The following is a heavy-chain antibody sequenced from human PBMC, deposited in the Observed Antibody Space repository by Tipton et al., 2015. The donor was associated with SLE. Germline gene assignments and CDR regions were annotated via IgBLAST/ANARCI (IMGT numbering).Heavy chain of an antibody. CDR1: GGSFSGYY. CDR2: INHSGST. D-gene: IGHD3-22*01. Sequence: TLSLTCVVYGGSFSGYYWSWIRQPPGKGLEWIGEINHSGSTNYNPSLKSRVTISVDTSKNQFSLKLSSVTAADTTIYYCARDSPYDSSGYYSDYWGQGTQVTVSS. V-gene: IGHV4-34*01. J-gene: IGHJ4*02. CDR3: ARDSPYDSSGYYSDY.